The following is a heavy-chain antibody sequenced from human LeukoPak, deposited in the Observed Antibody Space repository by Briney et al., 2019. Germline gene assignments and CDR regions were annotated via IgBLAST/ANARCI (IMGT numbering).Heavy chain of an antibody. J-gene: IGHJ4*02. CDR2: IYYSGST. D-gene: IGHD2-21*02. V-gene: IGHV4-39*07. CDR1: GGSISSYY. Sequence: SETLSLTCTVSGGSISSYYWGWIRQPPGKGLEWIGSIYYSGSTYYNPSLKSRVTISVDTSKNQFSLKLSSVTAADTAVYYCARDRDLRGYFDYWGQGTLVTVSS. CDR3: ARDRDLRGYFDY.